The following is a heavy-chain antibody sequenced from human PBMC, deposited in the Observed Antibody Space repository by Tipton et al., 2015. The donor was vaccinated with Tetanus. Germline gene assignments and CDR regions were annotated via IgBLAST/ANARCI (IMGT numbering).Heavy chain of an antibody. V-gene: IGHV1-69*13. Sequence: QLVQSGAEVKKPGASVKVSCKASGYTFLNYGITWVRQAPGQGLEWMGGIIPIFGTANYAQKFQGRVTITADESTTTVYMELSSLTSEDTAVYYCARDSQSSFDRWGQGTLVTVSS. CDR3: ARDSQSSFDR. CDR1: GYTFLNYG. J-gene: IGHJ4*02. CDR2: IIPIFGTA.